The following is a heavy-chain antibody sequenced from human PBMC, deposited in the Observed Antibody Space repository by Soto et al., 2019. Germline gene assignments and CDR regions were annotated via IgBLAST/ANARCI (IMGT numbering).Heavy chain of an antibody. D-gene: IGHD6-6*01. CDR3: AKDMKYSSSSRGYYYYYYGMDV. V-gene: IGHV3-9*01. CDR2: ISWNSGSI. CDR1: GFTFDDYA. J-gene: IGHJ6*02. Sequence: GGSLRLSCAASGFTFDDYAMHWVRQAPGKGLEWVSGISWNSGSIGYADSVKGRFTISRDNAKNSLYLQMNSLRAEDTALYYCAKDMKYSSSSRGYYYYYYGMDVWGQGTTVTVSS.